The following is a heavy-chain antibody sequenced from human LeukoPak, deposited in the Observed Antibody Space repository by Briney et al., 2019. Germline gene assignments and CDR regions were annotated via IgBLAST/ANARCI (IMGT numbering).Heavy chain of an antibody. CDR1: GGTFSSYA. CDR3: ARDYSAAGPYHYMDV. V-gene: IGHV1-69*05. CDR2: IIPIFGTA. D-gene: IGHD6-13*01. J-gene: IGHJ6*03. Sequence: SVKVSCKASGGTFSSYAISWVRQAPGQGLEWMGGIIPIFGTANYAQKFQGRVTITTDESTSTAYMELSSLRSEDTAVYYCARDYSAAGPYHYMDVWGKGTTVTVSS.